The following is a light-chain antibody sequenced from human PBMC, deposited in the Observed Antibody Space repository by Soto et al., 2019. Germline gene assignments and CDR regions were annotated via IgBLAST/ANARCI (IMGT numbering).Light chain of an antibody. J-gene: IGKJ2*01. CDR3: QQYGSSLYT. V-gene: IGKV3-20*01. CDR1: QSVPSGY. Sequence: EIVLTQSPGTLSLSPGERATLSCRASQSVPSGYLAWYQQKPGQAPRLLIYGASFRATGIPDRFSGSGSGTDFTLTITRLEPEDFTVYYCQQYGSSLYTFGQGTKLEIK. CDR2: GAS.